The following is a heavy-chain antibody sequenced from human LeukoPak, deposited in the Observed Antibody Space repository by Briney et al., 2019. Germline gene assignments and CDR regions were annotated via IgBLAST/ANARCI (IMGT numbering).Heavy chain of an antibody. V-gene: IGHV4-61*02. D-gene: IGHD1-26*01. J-gene: IGHJ5*02. CDR2: IYTSGST. CDR1: GGSISSGSYY. CDR3: ARDTMGATLWFDP. Sequence: SETLSLTCTVSGGSISSGSYYWSWIRQPAGKGLEWIGRIYTSGSTNYNPSLKSRVTISVDTSKNQFSLKLSSVTAADTAVYYCARDTMGATLWFDPWGQGTLVTVSS.